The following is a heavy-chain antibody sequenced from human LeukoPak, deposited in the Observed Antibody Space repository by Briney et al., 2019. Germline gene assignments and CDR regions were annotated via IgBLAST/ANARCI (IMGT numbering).Heavy chain of an antibody. D-gene: IGHD2-2*01. CDR1: GFTFSNYF. V-gene: IGHV3-30*02. Sequence: GSLRLSCVASGFTFSNYFMHWVRQAPGRGLDWVALIWSDGSSQYYAGSVKGRFTISRDNSKNTLYLQMNSLRAEDTAVYYCASGVPAAIYWGQGTLVTVSS. CDR2: IWSDGSSQ. CDR3: ASGVPAAIY. J-gene: IGHJ4*02.